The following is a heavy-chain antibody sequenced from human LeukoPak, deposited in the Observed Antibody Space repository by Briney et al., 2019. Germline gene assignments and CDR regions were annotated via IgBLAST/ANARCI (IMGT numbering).Heavy chain of an antibody. V-gene: IGHV3-33*06. D-gene: IGHD1-26*01. CDR2: IWYDGSNK. J-gene: IGHJ4*02. Sequence: GGSLRLSCAASGFTFSSYGMHWVRQAPGKGLEWVAVIWYDGSNKYYVDSVKGRFTISRDNSKNTLYLQMNSLRAEDTAVYYCAKDRERYSGSYFDYWGQGTLVTVSS. CDR1: GFTFSSYG. CDR3: AKDRERYSGSYFDY.